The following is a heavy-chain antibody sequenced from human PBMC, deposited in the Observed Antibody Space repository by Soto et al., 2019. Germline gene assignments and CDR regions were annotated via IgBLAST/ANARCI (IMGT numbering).Heavy chain of an antibody. CDR1: GFTFGNYW. V-gene: IGHV3-74*01. J-gene: IGHJ4*02. D-gene: IGHD3-16*01. CDR3: TKVISTVGGDFDS. Sequence: GGSLRLSCAASGFTFGNYWMHWVRQAPGKGLVWAARINSDGCCTSYADFVKCLFTISRDNAKNTLYLQMNCLRAEDTAMYYCTKVISTVGGDFDSWGQGT. CDR2: INSDGCCT.